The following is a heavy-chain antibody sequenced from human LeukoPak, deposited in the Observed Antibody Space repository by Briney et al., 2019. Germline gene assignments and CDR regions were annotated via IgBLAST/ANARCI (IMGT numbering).Heavy chain of an antibody. CDR2: MNPNSGNT. CDR3: ARGRGGATRFDY. V-gene: IGHV1-8*01. D-gene: IGHD1-26*01. Sequence: ASVTVSCKASGYTFTSYDINWVRHATGQGLEWMGWMNPNSGNTGYAQKFQGRVTMTRNTSISTAYMELSSLRSEDTAVYYCARGRGGATRFDYWGQGSLVTVSS. J-gene: IGHJ4*02. CDR1: GYTFTSYD.